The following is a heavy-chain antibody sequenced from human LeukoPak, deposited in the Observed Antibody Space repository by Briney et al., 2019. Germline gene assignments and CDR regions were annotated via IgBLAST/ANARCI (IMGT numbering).Heavy chain of an antibody. D-gene: IGHD6-19*01. V-gene: IGHV3-23*01. J-gene: IGHJ4*02. CDR1: RFTFMNYG. CDR3: ARVAVGEYNFHH. CDR2: ISGSGGTT. Sequence: GGSLRLSCAASRFTFMNYGMSWVRQAPGKGLEWVSAISGSGGTTYYADYVKGRFTISRDNSKNTLYLQMNSLRAEDTAVYFCARVAVGEYNFHHWGQGTLVTVSS.